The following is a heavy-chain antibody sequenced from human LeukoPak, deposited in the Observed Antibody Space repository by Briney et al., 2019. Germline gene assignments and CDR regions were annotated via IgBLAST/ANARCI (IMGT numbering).Heavy chain of an antibody. J-gene: IGHJ3*02. CDR3: ARSPGGIQLWLNFDI. D-gene: IGHD5-18*01. V-gene: IGHV4-30-2*01. CDR2: IYHSGST. CDR1: GGSISSGGYY. Sequence: SETLSLTCTVSGGSISSGGYYWSWIRQPPGKGLEWIGYIYHSGSTYFNPSLKSRVTISVDTSKNQFSLKLSSVTAADTAVYYCARSPGGIQLWLNFDIWGQGTMVTVSS.